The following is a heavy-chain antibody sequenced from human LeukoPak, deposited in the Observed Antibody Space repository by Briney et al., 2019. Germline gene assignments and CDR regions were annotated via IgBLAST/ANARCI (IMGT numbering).Heavy chain of an antibody. CDR3: ATLGEYYDSSGYYYN. CDR2: IYYSGST. Sequence: SETLSLTCTVSGGSISSSSYYWGWIRQPPGKGLEWIGSIYYSGSTYYNPSLKSRVTISEDTSKNQFSLKLTSVTAADTAVYYCATLGEYYDSSGYYYNWGQGTLVTVSS. J-gene: IGHJ4*02. CDR1: GGSISSSSYY. V-gene: IGHV4-39*07. D-gene: IGHD3-22*01.